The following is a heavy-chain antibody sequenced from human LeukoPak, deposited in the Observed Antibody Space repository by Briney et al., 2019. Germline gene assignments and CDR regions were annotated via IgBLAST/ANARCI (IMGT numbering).Heavy chain of an antibody. CDR2: ISGSGTFI. D-gene: IGHD3-22*01. J-gene: IGHJ4*02. CDR1: GFTFSSYG. CDR3: ARDGDSSAYHYFDY. Sequence: GGSLRLSCAASGFTFSSYGMHWVRQAPGKGLEWVSSISGSGTFIYDADLMKGRFTISRDNVRNSLYLQMNSLRVDDTAVYYCARDGDSSAYHYFDYWGQGTLVTVSS. V-gene: IGHV3-21*01.